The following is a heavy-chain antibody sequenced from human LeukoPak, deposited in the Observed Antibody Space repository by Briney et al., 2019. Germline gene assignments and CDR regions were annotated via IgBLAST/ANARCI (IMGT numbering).Heavy chain of an antibody. CDR3: ARGIAAADPKDFQH. V-gene: IGHV3-30*01. Sequence: GGSLRLSCAASGFTFSSYAMHWVRQAPGKGLEWVAVISYEGSNKYYADSVKGRFTISRDNSKNTLYLQMNNLRAEDTAVYYCARGIAAADPKDFQHWGQGTLVTVSS. CDR2: ISYEGSNK. J-gene: IGHJ1*01. D-gene: IGHD6-13*01. CDR1: GFTFSSYA.